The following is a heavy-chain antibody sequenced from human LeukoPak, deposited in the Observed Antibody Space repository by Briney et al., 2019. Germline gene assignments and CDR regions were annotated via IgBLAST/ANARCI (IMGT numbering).Heavy chain of an antibody. Sequence: SETLSLTCTVSDGSISGYFWSWIRLPPGKGLEWIGYVYYSGSTNYNPSLKSRVTISVDTSKKQFTLNLSSVTAADTTMYYCARHSPIAATGTFDYWGQGTLVTVSS. D-gene: IGHD6-13*01. J-gene: IGHJ4*02. CDR1: DGSISGYF. CDR2: VYYSGST. CDR3: ARHSPIAATGTFDY. V-gene: IGHV4-59*08.